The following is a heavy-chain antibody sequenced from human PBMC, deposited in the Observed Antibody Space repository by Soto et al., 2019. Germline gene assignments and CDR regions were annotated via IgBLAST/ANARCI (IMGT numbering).Heavy chain of an antibody. D-gene: IGHD1-1*01. J-gene: IGHJ3*01. CDR3: ATWHEREHAYDV. CDR2: LYDIDGS. V-gene: IGHV3-53*01. Sequence: DVQLVESGGGLIQPGESLRLSCGAFGFTISGKKYVAWVRQAPGKGLEWVSALYDIDGSFYADSVKGRFITSSDSSKTTVYLQMNDLRPDDTAVYYCATWHEREHAYDVWGLGTTVTVSS. CDR1: GFTISGKKY.